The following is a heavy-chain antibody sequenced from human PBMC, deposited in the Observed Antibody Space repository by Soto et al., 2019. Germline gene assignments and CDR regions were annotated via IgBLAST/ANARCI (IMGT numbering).Heavy chain of an antibody. Sequence: GGSLRLSCAASGFTFSSYAMNWVRQAPGKGLEWVSYISGSGTTIYYADSVEGRFTISRDNAKNSLYLQMNSLRAEDTAVYYCAREGSGYYSDAFDIWGQGTMVTVSS. CDR3: AREGSGYYSDAFDI. J-gene: IGHJ3*02. CDR1: GFTFSSYA. V-gene: IGHV3-48*03. CDR2: ISGSGTTI. D-gene: IGHD3-22*01.